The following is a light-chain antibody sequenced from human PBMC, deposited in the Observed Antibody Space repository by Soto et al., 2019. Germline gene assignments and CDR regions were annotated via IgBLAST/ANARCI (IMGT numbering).Light chain of an antibody. V-gene: IGKV1-39*01. CDR2: AAS. Sequence: DIQMTQSPSALSAYIGDTVTITCRASQSISTYLHWYQQKPGKAPNLLIYAASTLQSWVPSRFSGSGSGTDFTLTISSLQPEGFATYFCQHGYSTPLSFGGGTKVDIK. J-gene: IGKJ4*01. CDR3: QHGYSTPLS. CDR1: QSISTY.